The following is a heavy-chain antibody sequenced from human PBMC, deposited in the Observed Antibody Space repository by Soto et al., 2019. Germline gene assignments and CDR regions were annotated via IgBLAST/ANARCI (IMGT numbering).Heavy chain of an antibody. CDR3: ARAAVTHERYHYGMDV. V-gene: IGHV4-59*01. CDR1: GGSISSYY. CDR2: IYYSGNT. Sequence: ASETLSLTCTVSGGSISSYYWSWIRQSPGKGLEWIGCIYYSGNTNYNPSLKSRVTISVNTSKNQFSLRLTSVTAADTAVYYCARAAVTHERYHYGMDVWGQGTTVTVS. J-gene: IGHJ6*02. D-gene: IGHD4-17*01.